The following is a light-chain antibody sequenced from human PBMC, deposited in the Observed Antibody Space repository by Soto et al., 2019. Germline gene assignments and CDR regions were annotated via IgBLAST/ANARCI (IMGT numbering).Light chain of an antibody. CDR1: QDIRKY. CDR3: QHYDHLPPFT. Sequence: DIQMTQSPSSLSASVGDRVTITCQASQDIRKYLSWYQQKPGRAPKLRSYGASNLETGVPSRFSASGYGSDFTFTISSLQPEDVATYYCQHYDHLPPFTFGPGTKVAVK. V-gene: IGKV1-33*01. J-gene: IGKJ3*01. CDR2: GAS.